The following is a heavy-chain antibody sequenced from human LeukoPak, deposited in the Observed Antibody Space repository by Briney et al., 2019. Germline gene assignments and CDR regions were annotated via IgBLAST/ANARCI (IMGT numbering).Heavy chain of an antibody. V-gene: IGHV3-30*02. J-gene: IGHJ6*03. CDR2: IRYDGSNK. Sequence: GGSLRLSCAASGFTFSSYGMHWVRQAPGKGLEWVAFIRYDGSNKYYADSVKGRFTISRDNSKNTLYLQMNSLRAEDTAVYYCAKDWGAGLLPYYMDVWGKGTTVTVSS. CDR1: GFTFSSYG. D-gene: IGHD2-21*01. CDR3: AKDWGAGLLPYYMDV.